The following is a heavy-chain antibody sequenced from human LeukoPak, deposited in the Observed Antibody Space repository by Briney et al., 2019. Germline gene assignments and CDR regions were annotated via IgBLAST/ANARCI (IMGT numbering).Heavy chain of an antibody. D-gene: IGHD2-15*01. CDR2: IIPIFGTA. V-gene: IGHV1-69*13. CDR1: GGTFSSYA. CDR3: GGPYCSGGSCYSRVKYDMDV. Sequence: SVKVSCKASGGTFSSYAISWVRQAPGQGLEWMGGIIPIFGTADYAQKFQGRVTITADESTSTAYMELSSLRSEDTAVYYCGGPYCSGGSCYSRVKYDMDVWGKGTTVTVSS. J-gene: IGHJ6*04.